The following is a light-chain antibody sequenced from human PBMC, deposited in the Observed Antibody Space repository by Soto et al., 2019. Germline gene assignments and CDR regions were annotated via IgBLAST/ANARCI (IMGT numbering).Light chain of an antibody. J-gene: IGKJ2*01. CDR1: QTVNNN. CDR2: RAS. Sequence: EIVLTQSPDTLSLSPGERATLSCRASQTVNNNYVAWYQQKPGQAPRLLIFRASNKATGIPDRFSGSGSGTEFILTISGLQSEDFAVYYCQQYNKWPPYTFGQGTK. CDR3: QQYNKWPPYT. V-gene: IGKV3D-15*01.